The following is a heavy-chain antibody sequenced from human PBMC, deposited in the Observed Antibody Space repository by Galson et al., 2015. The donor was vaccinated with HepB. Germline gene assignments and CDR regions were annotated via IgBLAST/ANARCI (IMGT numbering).Heavy chain of an antibody. CDR1: GFTFSSYG. J-gene: IGHJ4*02. Sequence: SLRLSCAASGFTFSSYGMHWVRQAPGKGLEWVAVISYDGSNKYYADSVKGRFTISRDNSKNTPYLQMNSLRAEDTAVYYCAKGTNYDFWSGSDYWGQGTLVTVSS. CDR3: AKGTNYDFWSGSDY. D-gene: IGHD3-3*01. V-gene: IGHV3-30*18. CDR2: ISYDGSNK.